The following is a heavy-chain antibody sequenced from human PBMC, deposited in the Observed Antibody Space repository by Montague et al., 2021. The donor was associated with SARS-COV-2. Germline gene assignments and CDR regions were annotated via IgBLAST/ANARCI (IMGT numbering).Heavy chain of an antibody. V-gene: IGHV4-34*01. Sequence: SETLSLTCALYGGSCSVLQWSWIREPPGKGLEWIGEVNQSGSTNYDVSLKSRLTMSLDTSKNQVSLKLSSVTAADTAVYYCATSSSRSYYVGLDYWGQGTLVTVTS. D-gene: IGHD3-10*01. CDR1: GGSCSVLQ. CDR3: ATSSSRSYYVGLDY. J-gene: IGHJ4*02. CDR2: VNQSGST.